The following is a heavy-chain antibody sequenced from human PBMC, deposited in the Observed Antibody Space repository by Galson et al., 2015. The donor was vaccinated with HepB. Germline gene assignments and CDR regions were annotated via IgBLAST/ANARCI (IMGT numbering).Heavy chain of an antibody. CDR1: GFTFSNYN. CDR2: IYYSGST. D-gene: IGHD1-7*01. J-gene: IGHJ4*02. Sequence: LRLSCAASGFTFSNYNINWVRQAPGKGLEWIGYIYYSGSTNYNPSLKSRVTISVDTENQFSLRLSSVTAADTAVYYCARGGSGTFDYWGQGTLVTVSS. CDR3: ARGGSGTFDY. V-gene: IGHV4-59*01.